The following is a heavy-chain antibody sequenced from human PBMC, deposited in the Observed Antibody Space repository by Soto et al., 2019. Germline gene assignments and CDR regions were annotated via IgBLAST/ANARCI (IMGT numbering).Heavy chain of an antibody. Sequence: SQTLSLTFAISGDSVSSGTAAWNCIRQSPSRGLEWLGRTYYRSKWHFDYAVSVRSRISINPDTSKNQFSLQVDSLTPEDTAVYYCAGAPWFRGLDVWGQGTPVTVSS. D-gene: IGHD3-10*01. CDR1: GDSVSSGTAA. CDR3: AGAPWFRGLDV. V-gene: IGHV6-1*01. J-gene: IGHJ6*02. CDR2: TYYRSKWHF.